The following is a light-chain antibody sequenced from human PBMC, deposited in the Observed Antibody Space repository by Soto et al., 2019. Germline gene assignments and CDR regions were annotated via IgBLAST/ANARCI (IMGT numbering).Light chain of an antibody. CDR2: DAS. Sequence: DIQMTQSPSTLSASVGDRVTITCRASQTIFNWLAWYQRKPGRAPNLLIYDASSLQSGVPSTFSGSGSGTELTLTISSLQPGDFATYYCQQYNSYPWTFGQGTKVDIK. CDR1: QTIFNW. V-gene: IGKV1-5*01. CDR3: QQYNSYPWT. J-gene: IGKJ1*01.